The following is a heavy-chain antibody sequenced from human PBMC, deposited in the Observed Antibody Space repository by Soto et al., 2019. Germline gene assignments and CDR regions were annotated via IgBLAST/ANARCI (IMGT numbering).Heavy chain of an antibody. CDR3: ARGRYWDY. D-gene: IGHD2-8*02. Sequence: QIHLVQSGAEVKKPGASVMVYCEGSGYGFTTYGITWVRQAPGQGLEWMAWISAHNGNTNYAQKLQGRVTVTRDTSTSTSYMELRSLRSDDSAVYYCARGRYWDYWGQGALVTVSS. CDR2: ISAHNGNT. J-gene: IGHJ4*02. CDR1: GYGFTTYG. V-gene: IGHV1-18*01.